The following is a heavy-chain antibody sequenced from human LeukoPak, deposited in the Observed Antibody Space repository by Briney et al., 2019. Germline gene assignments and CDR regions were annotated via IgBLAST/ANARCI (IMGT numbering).Heavy chain of an antibody. V-gene: IGHV3-7*01. J-gene: IGHJ4*02. D-gene: IGHD3-3*01. CDR2: IKHDGSEK. CDR1: GFIFTNYF. Sequence: GGSLRLSCAASGFIFTNYFMSWVRQAPGKGLEWVASIKHDGSEKYYVDSVRGRFTISRDNTMNSLYLQMSSLRAEDTAVYYCATDRGWRTSGYYLYYFKYGGQETLVTYSS. CDR3: ATDRGWRTSGYYLYYFKY.